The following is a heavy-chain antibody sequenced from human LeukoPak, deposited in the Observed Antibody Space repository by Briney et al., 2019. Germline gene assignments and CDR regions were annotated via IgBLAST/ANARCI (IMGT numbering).Heavy chain of an antibody. CDR2: ISYDGSNK. Sequence: GGSLRLSCAASGFTFSSYAMHWVRQAPGKGLEWVAVISYDGSNKYYADSVKGRFTISRDNSKNTLYLQMNSLRDEDTAVYYCARDPTTQLQGGYYYGMDVWGQGTSVTVSS. J-gene: IGHJ6*02. CDR1: GFTFSSYA. CDR3: ARDPTTQLQGGYYYGMDV. V-gene: IGHV3-30-3*01. D-gene: IGHD4-4*01.